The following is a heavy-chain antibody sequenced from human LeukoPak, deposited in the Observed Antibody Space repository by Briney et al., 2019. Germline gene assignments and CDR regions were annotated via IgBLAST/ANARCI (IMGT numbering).Heavy chain of an antibody. Sequence: SETLSLTRTVSGGSISSYYWSWIRQPPGKGLEWIGYIYTSGSTNYNPSLKSRVTISVDTSKNQFSLKLSSVTAADTAVYYCARLKTTVGAFDIWGQGTMVTVSS. CDR3: ARLKTTVGAFDI. CDR2: IYTSGST. D-gene: IGHD4-23*01. CDR1: GGSISSYY. V-gene: IGHV4-4*09. J-gene: IGHJ3*02.